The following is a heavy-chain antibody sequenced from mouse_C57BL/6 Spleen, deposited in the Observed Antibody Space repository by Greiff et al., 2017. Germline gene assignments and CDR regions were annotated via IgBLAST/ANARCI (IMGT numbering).Heavy chain of an antibody. CDR3: ARETGTWYFDY. D-gene: IGHD4-1*01. V-gene: IGHV5-4*01. J-gene: IGHJ2*01. Sequence: EVKLVESGGGLVKPGGSLKLSCAASGFTFSSYAMSWVRQTPEKRLEWVATISDGGSYTYYPDNVKGRFTISRDNAKNNLYLQMSHLKSEDTAMYYCARETGTWYFDYWGQGTTLTVSS. CDR2: ISDGGSYT. CDR1: GFTFSSYA.